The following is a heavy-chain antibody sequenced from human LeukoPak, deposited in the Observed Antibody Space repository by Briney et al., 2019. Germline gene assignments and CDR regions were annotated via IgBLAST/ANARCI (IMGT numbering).Heavy chain of an antibody. CDR3: ASHIALYGMDV. CDR1: GGSISSYY. V-gene: IGHV4-34*01. CDR2: INHSGST. J-gene: IGHJ6*02. Sequence: SETLSLTCTVSGGSISSYYWSWIRQPPGKGLEWIGEINHSGSTNYNPSLKSRVTISVDTSKNQFSLKLSSVTAADTAVYYCASHIALYGMDVWAKGPRSPSP. D-gene: IGHD2-21*01.